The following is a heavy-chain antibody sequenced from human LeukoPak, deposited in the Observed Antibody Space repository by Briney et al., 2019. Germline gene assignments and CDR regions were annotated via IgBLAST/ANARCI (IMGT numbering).Heavy chain of an antibody. D-gene: IGHD2-21*01. V-gene: IGHV3-33*01. CDR1: GLTFSSYG. Sequence: GGSLRLSCAACGLTFSSYGMHCVRQAPGKGLEWVAVIWYDGSNKYYADSVKGRFTISRDNSKNSPYLQMNSLRAEDTAVYYCVRVARCYHISGQGAGFDYWGQGTLVTVSS. CDR2: IWYDGSNK. J-gene: IGHJ4*02. CDR3: VRVARCYHISGQGAGFDY.